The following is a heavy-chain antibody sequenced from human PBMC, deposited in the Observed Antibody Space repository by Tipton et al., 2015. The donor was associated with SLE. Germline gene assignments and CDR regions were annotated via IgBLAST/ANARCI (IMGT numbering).Heavy chain of an antibody. CDR2: IYYSGST. D-gene: IGHD4-17*01. CDR1: GASVRSGGYH. J-gene: IGHJ4*02. Sequence: TLSFTCTVSGASVRSGGYHWSWIRQAAGQGLEWIGYIYYSGSTNYNPSLKSRVTISVDTSKNHFSLRLTSVTAADTAVYYCARDPDYGDDADDYWGQGTLVTVSS. CDR3: ARDPDYGDDADDY. V-gene: IGHV4-61*10.